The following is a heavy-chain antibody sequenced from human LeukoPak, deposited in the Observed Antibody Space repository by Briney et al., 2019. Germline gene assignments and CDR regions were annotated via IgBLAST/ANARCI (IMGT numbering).Heavy chain of an antibody. CDR3: ARHVDTMVRGVITLHFDY. Sequence: NRGESLKTSCKCSGYSFTSYWISWVRQLPAKGLEWMGRIDPSDSYTNYSPSFQGHVTISADKSISTAYLQWSSLKASDTAMYYCARHVDTMVRGVITLHFDYWGQGTLVTVSS. D-gene: IGHD3-10*01. CDR2: IDPSDSYT. CDR1: GYSFTSYW. J-gene: IGHJ4*02. V-gene: IGHV5-10-1*01.